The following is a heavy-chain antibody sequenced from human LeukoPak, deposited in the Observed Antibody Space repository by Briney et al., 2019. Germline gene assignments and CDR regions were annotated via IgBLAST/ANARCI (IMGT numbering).Heavy chain of an antibody. J-gene: IGHJ4*02. V-gene: IGHV4-39*07. D-gene: IGHD3-22*01. Sequence: SETLSLTCSVSGGSIRSGRHHWAWVRQPPGKGLEFIGSLDESGRPYYNAPLKSRVTISEDSSGKQFSLNLSFVTAADTAVYFCAKRGVVIRVILVGFHKEAYYFDSWGQGVLVTVSS. CDR1: GGSIRSGRHH. CDR3: AKRGVVIRVILVGFHKEAYYFDS. CDR2: LDESGRP.